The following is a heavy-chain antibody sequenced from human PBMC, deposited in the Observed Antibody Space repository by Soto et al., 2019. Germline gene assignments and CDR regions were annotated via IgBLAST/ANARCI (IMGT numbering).Heavy chain of an antibody. Sequence: SVKVSCKASGFTFTSSAMQWVRQARGQRLEWIGWIVVGSGNTNYAQKFQERVTITRDMSTSTAYMELSSLRSEDTAVYYCAAVVDFWSGYSSFPDNAFDIWGQGTMVTVSS. CDR1: GFTFTSSA. J-gene: IGHJ3*02. CDR3: AAVVDFWSGYSSFPDNAFDI. V-gene: IGHV1-58*02. D-gene: IGHD3-3*01. CDR2: IVVGSGNT.